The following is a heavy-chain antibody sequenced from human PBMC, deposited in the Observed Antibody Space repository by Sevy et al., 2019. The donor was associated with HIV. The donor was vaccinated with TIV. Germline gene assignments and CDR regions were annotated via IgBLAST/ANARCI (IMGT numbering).Heavy chain of an antibody. D-gene: IGHD6-6*01. CDR3: AKDGIAARHHYYYYMDV. CDR2: ISWNSGSI. Sequence: GGSLRLSCAASGFTFDDYAMHWVRQAPGKGLGWVSGISWNSGSIGYADSVKGRFTISRDNAKNSLYLQMNSLRAEDTALYYCAKDGIAARHHYYYYMDVWGKGTTVTVSS. V-gene: IGHV3-9*01. J-gene: IGHJ6*03. CDR1: GFTFDDYA.